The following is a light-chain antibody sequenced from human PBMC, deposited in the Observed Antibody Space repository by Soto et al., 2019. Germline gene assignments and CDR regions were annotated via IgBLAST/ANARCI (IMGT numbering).Light chain of an antibody. CDR1: QGIRSA. J-gene: IGKJ5*01. CDR2: DAS. V-gene: IGKV1D-13*01. CDR3: QQFNDYPRT. Sequence: AIQLTQSPSSLSASVGDRVTITCRASQGIRSALAWYQQRPGKSPKLLIYDASTLDSGVPSRFSGSGSGTDFTLSITSLQPEDFATYYCQQFNDYPRTFGQGTRLENK.